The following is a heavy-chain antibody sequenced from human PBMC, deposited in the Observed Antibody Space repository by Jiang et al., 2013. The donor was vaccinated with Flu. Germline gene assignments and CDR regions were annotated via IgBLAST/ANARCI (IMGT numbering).Heavy chain of an antibody. CDR3: ARDRGLGIAAAGPFDP. V-gene: IGHV6-1*01. D-gene: IGHD6-13*01. CDR2: TYYRSKWYN. J-gene: IGHJ5*02. CDR1: GDSVSSNSAA. Sequence: SGDSVSSNSAAWNWIRQSPSRGLEWLGRTYYRSKWYNDYAVSVKSRITINPDTSKNQFSLQLNSVTPEDTAVYYCARDRGLGIAAAGPFDPWGQGTLVTVSS.